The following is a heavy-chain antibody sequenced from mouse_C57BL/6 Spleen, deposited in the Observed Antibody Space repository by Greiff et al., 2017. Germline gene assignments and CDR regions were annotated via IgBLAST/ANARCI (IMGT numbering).Heavy chain of an antibody. CDR2: IHPGSGST. CDR1: GYTFTSYW. J-gene: IGHJ3*01. V-gene: IGHV1-55*01. Sequence: VQLKEPGAELVKPGASVKMSCKASGYTFTSYWITWVKQRPGQGLEWIGDIHPGSGSTNYNEQFKSKATLTVDTASSTAYMQLSSLTSEESAVYYCARYSYYSNYGWFAYWGQGTLVTVSA. CDR3: ARYSYYSNYGWFAY. D-gene: IGHD2-5*01.